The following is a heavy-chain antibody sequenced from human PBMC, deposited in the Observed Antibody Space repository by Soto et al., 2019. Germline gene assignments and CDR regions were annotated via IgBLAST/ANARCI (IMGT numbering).Heavy chain of an antibody. Sequence: QVQLVQSAAEEKKAGASVKISCKTSGYALIDYAIHWVSKAPGQGIEWMGWINTCNGHPMYSQSFQGRLTITRETSEKTVYMEMSCWSSAETAVYYCARDDSSCMYNPLEPWGQGTLVTVST. CDR1: GYALIDYA. J-gene: IGHJ5*02. CDR3: ARDDSSCMYNPLEP. D-gene: IGHD6-6*01. CDR2: INTCNGHP. V-gene: IGHV1-3*05.